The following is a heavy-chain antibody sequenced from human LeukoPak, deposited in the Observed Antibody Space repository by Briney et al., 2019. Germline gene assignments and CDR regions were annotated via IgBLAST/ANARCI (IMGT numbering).Heavy chain of an antibody. CDR1: GFDFGKFA. CDR3: AKQFLDAN. CDR2: INAVDANT. Sequence: GGSLILSCAASGFDFGKFAMTWVRQGPGKGLEWVSTINAVDANTYYADSVRGRFTVSRDNSKKTLYLQMRRLRAGDTATYYCAKQFLDANWGQGTRVTVSS. V-gene: IGHV3-23*01. J-gene: IGHJ4*02. D-gene: IGHD5-24*01.